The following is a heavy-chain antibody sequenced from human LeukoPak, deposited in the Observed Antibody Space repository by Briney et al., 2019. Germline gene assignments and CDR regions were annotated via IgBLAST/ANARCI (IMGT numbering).Heavy chain of an antibody. Sequence: GGSLRLSCAASGFTFDDYGMSWVRQAPGKGLEWVSGINWNGGSTGYADSVKGRFTISRDNAKNSLYLQMNSLRAEHTALYYCARDQFGVIIVTSQYYFDYWGQGTLATVSS. D-gene: IGHD3-3*01. CDR1: GFTFDDYG. CDR3: ARDQFGVIIVTSQYYFDY. V-gene: IGHV3-20*04. J-gene: IGHJ4*02. CDR2: INWNGGST.